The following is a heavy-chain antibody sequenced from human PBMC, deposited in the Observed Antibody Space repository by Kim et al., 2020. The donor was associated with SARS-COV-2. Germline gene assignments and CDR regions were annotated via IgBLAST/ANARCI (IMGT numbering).Heavy chain of an antibody. J-gene: IGHJ4*02. CDR3: ANMWAWEPPYYLDY. V-gene: IGHV3-23*01. D-gene: IGHD1-26*01. CDR2: ISGSGGST. CDR1: GFTFSSYA. Sequence: GGSLRLSCAASGFTFSSYAMSWVRQAPGKGLEWVSAISGSGGSTYYADSVKGRFTISRDNSKNTLYLQMNSLRAEDTAVYYCANMWAWEPPYYLDYWGQGTLVTVSS.